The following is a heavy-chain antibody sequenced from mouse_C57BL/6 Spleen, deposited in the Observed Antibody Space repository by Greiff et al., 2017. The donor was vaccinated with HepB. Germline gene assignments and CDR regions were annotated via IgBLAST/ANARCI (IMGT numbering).Heavy chain of an antibody. CDR2: ISSGSSTI. V-gene: IGHV5-17*01. D-gene: IGHD3-2*02. CDR1: GFTFSDYG. Sequence: EVKLMESGGGLVKPGGSLKLSCAASGFTFSDYGMHWVRQAPEKGLEWVAYISSGSSTIYYADTVKGRFTISRDNAKNTLFLQMTSLRSEDTAMYYCARNRELRLLFAYWGQGTLVTVSA. CDR3: ARNRELRLLFAY. J-gene: IGHJ3*01.